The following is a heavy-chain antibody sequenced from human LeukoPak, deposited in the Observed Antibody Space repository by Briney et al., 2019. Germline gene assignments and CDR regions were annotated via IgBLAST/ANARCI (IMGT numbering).Heavy chain of an antibody. CDR1: GFTFSSYS. CDR3: ARDSDGPGGYYFDY. CDR2: ISSSSSYI. J-gene: IGHJ4*02. Sequence: GGSLRLSCAASGFTFSSYSMNWVRQAPGKGLEWVSSISSSSSYIYYADSVKGRFTISRDNAKNSLYLQMNSLRAEDTAVYYCARDSDGPGGYYFDYWGQGTLVTVSS. D-gene: IGHD2-8*01. V-gene: IGHV3-21*01.